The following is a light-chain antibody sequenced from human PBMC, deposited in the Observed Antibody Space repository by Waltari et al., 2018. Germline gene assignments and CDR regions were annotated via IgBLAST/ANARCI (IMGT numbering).Light chain of an antibody. J-gene: IGKJ2*01. V-gene: IGKV1-5*03. CDR1: QSISSW. CDR2: KAS. CDR3: QQYNSYSSYT. Sequence: DIQMTQYPSTLSASVGDRVTITCRASQSISSWLAWYQQKPGKAPKLLISKASSLESGVPSRFSGSGSGTEFTLTISSLQPDDFATYYCQQYNSYSSYTFGQGTKVEIK.